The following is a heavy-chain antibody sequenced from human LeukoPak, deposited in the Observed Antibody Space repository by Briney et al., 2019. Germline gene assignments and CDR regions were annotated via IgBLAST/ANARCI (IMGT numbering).Heavy chain of an antibody. V-gene: IGHV3-7*01. D-gene: IGHD2-2*01. Sequence: GGSLRLSCAASGFTFSSYWMSWVRQAPGKGLEWVANIKQDGSEKYYVDSVKGRFTISRDNAKNSLYLQMNSLRAEDTAVYYCARDRIVVPAVPFDYWGQGTLVTVSS. J-gene: IGHJ4*02. CDR3: ARDRIVVPAVPFDY. CDR2: IKQDGSEK. CDR1: GFTFSSYW.